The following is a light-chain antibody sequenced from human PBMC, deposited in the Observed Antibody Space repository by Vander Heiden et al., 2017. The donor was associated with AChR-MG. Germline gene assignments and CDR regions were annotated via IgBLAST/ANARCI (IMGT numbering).Light chain of an antibody. CDR3: AAWDDSLNGHVV. CDR2: SSN. Sequence: QSVLTQPPPAFGTLGQRVTISCSGCSSNIGSNTVNWYKHLPGPAPKLLIYSSNQRPSGVPDRFSGSKSGTSASLAISGLQSEDEADYYCAAWDDSLNGHVVFGGGTKLTVL. CDR1: SSNIGSNT. J-gene: IGLJ2*01. V-gene: IGLV1-44*01.